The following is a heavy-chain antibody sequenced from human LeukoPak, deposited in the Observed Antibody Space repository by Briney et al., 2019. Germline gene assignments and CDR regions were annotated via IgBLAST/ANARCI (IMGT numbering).Heavy chain of an antibody. J-gene: IGHJ4*02. CDR2: MGPNSGNT. V-gene: IGHV1-8*03. CDR3: ARGWEYFDY. CDR1: GYSFNIYD. D-gene: IGHD1-26*01. Sequence: ASVKVSCKASGYSFNIYDINWVRQAPGQGLEWMGWMGPNSGNTDYEQKFRGRLTITRNTSINTVYMELSSLRSEDTAVYFCARGWEYFDYWGQGTLVTVSS.